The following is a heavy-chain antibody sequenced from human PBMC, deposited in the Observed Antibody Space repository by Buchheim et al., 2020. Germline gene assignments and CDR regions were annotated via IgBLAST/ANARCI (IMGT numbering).Heavy chain of an antibody. V-gene: IGHV4-39*01. CDR2: IYYSGST. CDR3: ARSNGYYDFWSGSEEY. D-gene: IGHD3-3*01. CDR1: GGSISSSSYY. Sequence: QLQLQESGPGLVKPSETLSLTCTVSGGSISSSSYYCGWIRQPPGKGLEWIGSIYYSGSTYYNPSLKSRVTISVDTSKNQFSLKLSSVTAADTAVYYCARSNGYYDFWSGSEEYWDQGTL. J-gene: IGHJ4*02.